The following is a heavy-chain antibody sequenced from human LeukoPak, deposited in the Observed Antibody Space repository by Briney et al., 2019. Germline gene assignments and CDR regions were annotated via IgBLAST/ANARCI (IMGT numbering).Heavy chain of an antibody. CDR2: INHSGST. CDR3: ATQGFLEWLSFDY. J-gene: IGHJ4*02. V-gene: IGHV4-34*01. D-gene: IGHD3-3*01. CDR1: GGSFSGYY. Sequence: PSETLSLTCAVYGGSFSGYYWSWIRQPPGKGLEWIGEINHSGSTNYNPSLKSRVTISVDTSKNQFSLKLSSVTAADTAVYYCATQGFLEWLSFDYWGQGTPVTVSS.